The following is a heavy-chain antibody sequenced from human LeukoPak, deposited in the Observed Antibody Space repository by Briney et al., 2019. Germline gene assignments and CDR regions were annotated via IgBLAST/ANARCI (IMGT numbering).Heavy chain of an antibody. CDR1: GFSFSDAW. D-gene: IGHD3-22*01. V-gene: IGHV3-15*07. J-gene: IGHJ5*02. CDR3: ATDFYDTT. Sequence: GGSLRLSCATSGFSFSDAWMNWVRQAPGKGLEWVGRIRRNSDGGTIDYAAPVKGRFALSGDDSKNTLYLHMSSLQTEDTAVYYCATDFYDTTWGQGTLVTVSS. CDR2: IRRNSDGGTI.